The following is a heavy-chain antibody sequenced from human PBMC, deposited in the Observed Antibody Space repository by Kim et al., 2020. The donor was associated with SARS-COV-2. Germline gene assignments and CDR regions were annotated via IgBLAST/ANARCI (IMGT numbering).Heavy chain of an antibody. CDR3: ARDKYSLVVVAAPDYYYYYMDV. CDR1: GYTFTSNA. V-gene: IGHV7-4-1*02. J-gene: IGHJ6*03. D-gene: IGHD2-15*01. Sequence: ASVKVSCKASGYTFTSNAMNWVRQAPGQGLEWMGWINTNTGNPTYAQGFTGRFVFSLDTSVSTAYLQISSLKAEDTAVYYCARDKYSLVVVAAPDYYYYYMDVWGKGTTVTVSS. CDR2: INTNTGNP.